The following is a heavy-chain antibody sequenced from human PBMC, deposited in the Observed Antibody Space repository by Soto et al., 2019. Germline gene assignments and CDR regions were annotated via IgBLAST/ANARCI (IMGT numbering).Heavy chain of an antibody. J-gene: IGHJ6*02. CDR1: GFTFSSSW. CDR2: IKQDGSEK. Sequence: EVQLVESGGGLVQPGGSLRLSCAASGFTFSSSWMSWVRQAPGKGLEWVANIKQDGSEKYYVDSVKGRFTISRDNAKNSLYLQMNSLRAEDTAVYYCARDGSGYDWYGMDVWGQGTTVTVSS. CDR3: ARDGSGYDWYGMDV. V-gene: IGHV3-7*04. D-gene: IGHD5-12*01.